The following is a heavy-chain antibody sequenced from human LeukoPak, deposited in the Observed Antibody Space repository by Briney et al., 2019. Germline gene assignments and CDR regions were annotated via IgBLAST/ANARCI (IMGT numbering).Heavy chain of an antibody. CDR1: GYSFTSNY. CDR2: IYPRDGST. CDR3: ARDQEAFDY. V-gene: IGHV1-46*01. Sequence: VASVKVSCKASGYSFTSNYIHWVRQAPGQGLEWMGMIYPRDGSTNYAQKFQGRVTVTRDTFTSTVHMELSGLRSEDTAVYYCARDQEAFDYWGQGTLVTVSS. J-gene: IGHJ4*02.